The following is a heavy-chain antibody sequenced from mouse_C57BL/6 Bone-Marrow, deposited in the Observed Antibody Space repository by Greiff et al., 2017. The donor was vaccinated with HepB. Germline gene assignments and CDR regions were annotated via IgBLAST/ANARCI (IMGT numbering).Heavy chain of an antibody. CDR1: GYTFTSYD. J-gene: IGHJ2*01. D-gene: IGHD1-1*01. CDR2: IYPRDGST. V-gene: IGHV1-85*01. Sequence: QVHVKQSGPELVKPGASVKLSCKASGYTFTSYDINWVKQRPGQGLEWIGWIYPRDGSTKYNEKFKGKATLTVDTSSSTAYMELHSLTSEDSAVYFCARGGGSYYYGSENYFDYWGQGTTLTVSS. CDR3: ARGGGSYYYGSENYFDY.